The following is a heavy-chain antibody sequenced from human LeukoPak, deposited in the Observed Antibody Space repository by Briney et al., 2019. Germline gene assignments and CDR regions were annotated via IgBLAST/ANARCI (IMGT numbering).Heavy chain of an antibody. V-gene: IGHV1-46*01. CDR2: INPSGGST. J-gene: IGHJ3*02. Sequence: ASVKVSCKASGYTFTSYYMHWVRQAPGQGLEWMGIINPSGGSTSYAQKFQGRVTMTRDTYTSTVYMELSSLRSEDTAVYYCARDSAVVTAIGAFDIWGQGTMVTVSS. D-gene: IGHD2-21*02. CDR1: GYTFTSYY. CDR3: ARDSAVVTAIGAFDI.